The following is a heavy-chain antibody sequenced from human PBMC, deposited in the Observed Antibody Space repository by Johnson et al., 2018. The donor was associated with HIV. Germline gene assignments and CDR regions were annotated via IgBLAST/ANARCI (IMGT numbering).Heavy chain of an antibody. CDR1: GFTFSNYA. J-gene: IGHJ3*02. Sequence: QVQLVESGGGVVQPGRSLRLSCAASGFTFSNYAVHWVRQAPGKGLEWVAVMSSDGFNKYYADSVKGRFTVSRDNSKTALYLQMNSLRAEDTAVYYCARELEFGDLRKNDAFDIWGQGTMVTVSS. CDR3: ARELEFGDLRKNDAFDI. CDR2: MSSDGFNK. V-gene: IGHV3-30-3*01. D-gene: IGHD4-17*01.